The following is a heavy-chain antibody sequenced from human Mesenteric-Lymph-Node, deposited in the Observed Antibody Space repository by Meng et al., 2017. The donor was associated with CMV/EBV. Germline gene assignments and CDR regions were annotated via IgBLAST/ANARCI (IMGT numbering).Heavy chain of an antibody. V-gene: IGHV1-2*02. CDR1: GYTFIDYY. J-gene: IGHJ4*02. Sequence: ASVKVSCKASGYTFIDYYIHWVRQAPGQGLEWMGWINPNSGDTDYAQRFQGRVTMTRDTSMNTADMELSRLKSDDTAVYYCARVRSRYNWNDDAYWGQGTLVTVSS. CDR3: ARVRSRYNWNDDAY. CDR2: INPNSGDT. D-gene: IGHD1-20*01.